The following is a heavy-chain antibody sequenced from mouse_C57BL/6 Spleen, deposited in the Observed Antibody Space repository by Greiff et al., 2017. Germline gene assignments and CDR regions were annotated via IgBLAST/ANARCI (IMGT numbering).Heavy chain of an antibody. J-gene: IGHJ4*01. D-gene: IGHD1-1*01. CDR1: GYAFTSSW. Sequence: QVQLQQPGPELVKPGASVKISCKASGYAFTSSWMNWVKQRPGKGLEWIGHIYPGSGSTNYNGKFQSKATLTADKSSSTAYMQLSSLTSEDSAVYYCARGDYYGSSCYAMDYWGQGTSVTVSA. V-gene: IGHV1-82*01. CDR3: ARGDYYGSSCYAMDY. CDR2: IYPGSGST.